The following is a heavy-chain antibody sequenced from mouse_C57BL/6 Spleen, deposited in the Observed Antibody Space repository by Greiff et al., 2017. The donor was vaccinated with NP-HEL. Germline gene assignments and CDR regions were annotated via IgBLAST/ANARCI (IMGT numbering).Heavy chain of an antibody. V-gene: IGHV1-52*01. Sequence: QVQLQQPGAELVRPGSSVKLSCKASGYTFTSYWMHWVKQRPIQGLEWIGNIDPSDSETHYNQKFKDKATLTVDKSSSTAYMQLSSLTSEESAVDYCARSYYGSSPYWYFDVWGTGTTVTVSS. J-gene: IGHJ1*03. CDR2: IDPSDSET. D-gene: IGHD1-1*01. CDR3: ARSYYGSSPYWYFDV. CDR1: GYTFTSYW.